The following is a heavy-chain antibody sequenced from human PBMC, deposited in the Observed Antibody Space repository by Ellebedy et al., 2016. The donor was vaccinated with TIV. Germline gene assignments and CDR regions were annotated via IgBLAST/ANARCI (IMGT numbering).Heavy chain of an antibody. CDR2: ISSDGTNI. Sequence: GESLKISCAASGFALSTRAMHWARQAPDMGLEWVAVISSDGTNIHYADSVKGRFTISRDNSKNTLHLQMTGLRPEDTAVYYCASGGNSASWGQGTLVAVSS. V-gene: IGHV3-30*03. J-gene: IGHJ5*02. D-gene: IGHD4-23*01. CDR3: ASGGNSAS. CDR1: GFALSTRA.